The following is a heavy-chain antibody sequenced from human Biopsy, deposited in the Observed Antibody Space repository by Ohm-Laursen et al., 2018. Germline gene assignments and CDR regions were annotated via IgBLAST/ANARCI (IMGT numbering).Heavy chain of an antibody. D-gene: IGHD3-16*01. CDR2: IIPMLDVA. CDR1: GGTFTNHA. V-gene: IGHV1-69*04. Sequence: SSVKVSCKASGGTFTNHAVGWVRQAPGQGLEWMEKIIPMLDVANYAQKFQGRVTITADKLTSTAYMELASLRSEDTAVYYCAIYGGTEPEGDWGQGTLVTVSS. CDR3: AIYGGTEPEGD. J-gene: IGHJ4*02.